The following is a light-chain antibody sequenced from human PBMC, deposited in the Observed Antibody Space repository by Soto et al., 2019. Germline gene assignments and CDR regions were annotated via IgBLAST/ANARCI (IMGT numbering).Light chain of an antibody. Sequence: QSVLTQPASVSGSPGQSITISCTGTSSDVGGYNYVSWYQQHPGKAPKLMIYEVSNRPSGVSNRFSGSKSGNTASLTISGLQAEDEADYYCSLYTSSSPRVFGTGTTVTVL. CDR1: SSDVGGYNY. J-gene: IGLJ1*01. CDR3: SLYTSSSPRV. V-gene: IGLV2-14*01. CDR2: EVS.